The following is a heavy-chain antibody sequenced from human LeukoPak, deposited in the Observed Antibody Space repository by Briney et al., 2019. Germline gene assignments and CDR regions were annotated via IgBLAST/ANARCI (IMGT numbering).Heavy chain of an antibody. CDR3: ARDMEWPGPDGSYYYYMDV. CDR2: LYHSGST. D-gene: IGHD3-3*01. V-gene: IGHV4-38-2*02. J-gene: IGHJ6*03. Sequence: PSETLSLTCTVSGFSISSDYYWGWVRQPPGKGLEWIGSLYHSGSTYKNPSLKNRVTISVDRSKNQFSLKLSSVTAADTAVYYCARDMEWPGPDGSYYYYMDVWGKGTTVTVSS. CDR1: GFSISSDYY.